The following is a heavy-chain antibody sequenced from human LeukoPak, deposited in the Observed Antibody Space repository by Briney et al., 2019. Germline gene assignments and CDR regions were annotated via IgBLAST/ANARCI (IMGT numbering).Heavy chain of an antibody. J-gene: IGHJ2*01. D-gene: IGHD6-19*01. CDR3: AKSMTLQWRGFFNL. Sequence: GGSLRLSCAASGFTFSSQAMHWVRQAPGKGLEWVAVVSYDGSNEYYADSVRGRFTISRDNSKNTLYLQKNSLRADDTAIYYCAKSMTLQWRGFFNLWGRGTHVTVSS. V-gene: IGHV3-30*04. CDR2: VSYDGSNE. CDR1: GFTFSSQA.